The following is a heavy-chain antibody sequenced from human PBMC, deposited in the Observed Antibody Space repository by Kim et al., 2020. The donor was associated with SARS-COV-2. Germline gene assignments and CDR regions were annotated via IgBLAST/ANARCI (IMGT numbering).Heavy chain of an antibody. CDR1: GFTFSSYA. CDR2: IDASGGNT. Sequence: GGSLRLSCAASGFTFSSYAMGWVRQAPGAGLEWVSGIDASGGNTYYADSVKGRFTISRDNSENTLYLQMSSLRVEDTALYYCAKGTAHHYWGQGTLVTVS. J-gene: IGHJ4*02. V-gene: IGHV3-23*01. CDR3: AKGTAHHY. D-gene: IGHD2-21*02.